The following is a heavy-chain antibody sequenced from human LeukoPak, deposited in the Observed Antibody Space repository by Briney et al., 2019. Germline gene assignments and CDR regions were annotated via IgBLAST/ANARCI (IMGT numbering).Heavy chain of an antibody. CDR2: ISTNNGRT. Sequence: ASVKVSCRASGYIFSSYGISWVRQAPGQGLEWMGWISTNNGRTNYAQNLQGRVTITADTATSTAYMELRSLRSDDTAVYYCARLHSSGWDPIDYWGQGTLVTVSS. CDR3: ARLHSSGWDPIDY. V-gene: IGHV1-18*01. CDR1: GYIFSSYG. D-gene: IGHD6-19*01. J-gene: IGHJ4*02.